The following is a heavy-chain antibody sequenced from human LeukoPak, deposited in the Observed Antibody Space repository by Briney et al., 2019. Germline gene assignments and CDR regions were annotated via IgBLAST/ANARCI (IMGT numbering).Heavy chain of an antibody. CDR2: IYPGDSDT. J-gene: IGHJ4*02. CDR3: ARLLSLVRSVGPY. V-gene: IGHV5-51*01. CDR1: GYSFTAYW. D-gene: IGHD2-8*01. Sequence: GASLKISCQASGYSFTAYWIAWVRQLPGKGLELMGIIYPGDSDTRYSPSFQGQVTISADKSISTAYLQWSSLKASDTAMYYCARLLSLVRSVGPYWGQGTLVTVSS.